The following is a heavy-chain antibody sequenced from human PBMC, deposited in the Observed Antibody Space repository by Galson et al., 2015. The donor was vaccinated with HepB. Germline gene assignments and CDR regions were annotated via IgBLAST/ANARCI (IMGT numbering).Heavy chain of an antibody. J-gene: IGHJ3*02. CDR1: GHTFTSYG. Sequence: SVKVSCKASGHTFTSYGISWVRQAPGQGLEWMGWISAYNGNTNYAQKLQGRVTMTTDTSTSTAYMELRSLRSDDTAVYYCARTLWFGDLSPPDAFDIWGQGTMVTVSS. V-gene: IGHV1-18*01. D-gene: IGHD3-10*01. CDR3: ARTLWFGDLSPPDAFDI. CDR2: ISAYNGNT.